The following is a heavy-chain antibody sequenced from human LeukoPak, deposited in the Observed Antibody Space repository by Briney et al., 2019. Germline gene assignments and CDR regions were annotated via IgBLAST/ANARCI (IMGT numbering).Heavy chain of an antibody. Sequence: SVKVSCKASGGTFSSYAISWVRQAPGQGLEWMGGIIPIFGTANYAQKFQGRVTITADESTSTACMELSSLRSEDTAVYYCARDLIDYDILTGYSFDYWGQGTLVTVSS. D-gene: IGHD3-9*01. J-gene: IGHJ4*02. CDR3: ARDLIDYDILTGYSFDY. CDR2: IIPIFGTA. V-gene: IGHV1-69*13. CDR1: GGTFSSYA.